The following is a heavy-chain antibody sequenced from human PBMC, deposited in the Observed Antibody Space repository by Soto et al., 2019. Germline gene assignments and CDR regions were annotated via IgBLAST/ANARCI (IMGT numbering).Heavy chain of an antibody. CDR3: ARDSSYYYGSGSYRYYYGMDV. V-gene: IGHV1-18*01. D-gene: IGHD3-10*01. CDR1: GYTFTSYG. CDR2: ISAYNGNT. J-gene: IGHJ6*02. Sequence: GASVKVSCKASGYTFTSYGISWVRQAPGQGLEWMGWISAYNGNTNYAQKLQGRVTMTTDTSTSTAYMELRSLRSDDTAVYYCARDSSYYYGSGSYRYYYGMDVWGQGTTVTVSS.